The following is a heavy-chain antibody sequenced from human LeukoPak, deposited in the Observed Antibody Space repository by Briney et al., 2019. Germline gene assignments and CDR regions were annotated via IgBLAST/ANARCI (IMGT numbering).Heavy chain of an antibody. CDR2: IIPILGIA. Sequence: SVKVSCKASGGTHSSYTISWVRQAPGQGLEWMGRIIPILGIANYAQKFQGRVTITADKSTSTAYMELSSLRSEDTAVYYCARDRKVAAATYYYYYMDVWGKGTTVTVSS. CDR1: GGTHSSYT. CDR3: ARDRKVAAATYYYYYMDV. V-gene: IGHV1-69*02. D-gene: IGHD6-13*01. J-gene: IGHJ6*03.